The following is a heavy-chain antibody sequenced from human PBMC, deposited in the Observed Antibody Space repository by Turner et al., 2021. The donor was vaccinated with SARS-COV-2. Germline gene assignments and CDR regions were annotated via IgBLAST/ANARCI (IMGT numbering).Heavy chain of an antibody. D-gene: IGHD6-6*01. CDR1: GGSISSYY. CDR3: ARDRVQLGPVGMDV. J-gene: IGHJ6*02. Sequence: QVQLQESGPGLVKPSETLSLTCTVSGGSISSYYWSWIRQPAGKGLEWIGRIYPSGSTNYNPSLKRRVTMSVDTSKNQFSLKLSSVTAADTAVYYCARDRVQLGPVGMDVWGQGTTVTVSS. V-gene: IGHV4-4*07. CDR2: IYPSGST.